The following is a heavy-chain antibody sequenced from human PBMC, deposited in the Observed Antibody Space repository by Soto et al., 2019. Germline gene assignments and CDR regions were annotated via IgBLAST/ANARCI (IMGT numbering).Heavy chain of an antibody. D-gene: IGHD2-15*01. Sequence: ASVKVSCKASGYTFTSYYMHWVRQAPGQGLEWMGIINPSGGSTSYAQKFQGRVTMTRDTSTSTAYMELSSLRSEDTAVYYCARESVVVVAPTKDAFDIWGQGTMLTVSS. CDR3: ARESVVVVAPTKDAFDI. CDR2: INPSGGST. J-gene: IGHJ3*02. CDR1: GYTFTSYY. V-gene: IGHV1-46*01.